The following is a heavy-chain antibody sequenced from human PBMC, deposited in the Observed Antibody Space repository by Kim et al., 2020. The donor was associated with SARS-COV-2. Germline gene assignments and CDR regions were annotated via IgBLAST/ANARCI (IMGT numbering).Heavy chain of an antibody. Sequence: GGSLRLSCAASGFTFSSYGMHWVRQAPVKGLEWVAVIWYDGSNKYYADSVKGRFTISRDNSKNTLYLQMNSLRAEDTAVYYCARDQGSHLRIVATIHYYGMDVWGQGTTVTVSS. CDR1: GFTFSSYG. CDR2: IWYDGSNK. J-gene: IGHJ6*02. D-gene: IGHD5-12*01. V-gene: IGHV3-33*01. CDR3: ARDQGSHLRIVATIHYYGMDV.